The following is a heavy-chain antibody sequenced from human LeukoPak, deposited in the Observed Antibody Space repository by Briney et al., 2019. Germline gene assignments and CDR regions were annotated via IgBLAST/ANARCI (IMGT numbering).Heavy chain of an antibody. D-gene: IGHD1-26*01. J-gene: IGHJ5*02. CDR1: GYTFTGYY. CDR3: ARDSGSYINWFDP. CDR2: INPNSGGT. Sequence: ASVKVSCKASGYTFTGYYMHWVRQAPGQGLEWMGWINPNSGGTNYAQKFQGWVTMTRDTSISTAYMELSRLRSDDTAVYYCARDSGSYINWFDPWGQGTLVTVSS. V-gene: IGHV1-2*04.